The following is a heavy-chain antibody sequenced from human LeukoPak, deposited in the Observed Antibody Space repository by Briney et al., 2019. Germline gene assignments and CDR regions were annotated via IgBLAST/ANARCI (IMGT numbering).Heavy chain of an antibody. CDR1: GFTFSSYS. V-gene: IGHV3-21*01. Sequence: GGSLRLSCAASGFTFSSYSMNWVRQAPGKGLEWVSSISSSSSYIYYADSVKGRFTISRDNAKNSLYLQMSSLRAEDTAVYYCARESGGGDFPSWGQGTMVTVSS. D-gene: IGHD2-21*01. J-gene: IGHJ3*01. CDR2: ISSSSSYI. CDR3: ARESGGGDFPS.